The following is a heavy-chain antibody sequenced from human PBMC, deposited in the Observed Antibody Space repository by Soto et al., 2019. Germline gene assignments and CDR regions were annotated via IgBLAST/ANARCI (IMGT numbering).Heavy chain of an antibody. V-gene: IGHV4-39*02. D-gene: IGHD2-15*01. CDR2: IHSSGGT. CDR1: GASIKSRNYF. J-gene: IGHJ4*02. CDR3: GRLAEAATGHTDLDF. Sequence: PSETLSLTCTVSGASIKSRNYFWGWIRQPPGKGLEFVGSIHSSGGTYYNPSLKSRVTVSVDLSNSHFSLSLKSLTATDTAVYYCGRLAEAATGHTDLDFWGQGTLGTVPQ.